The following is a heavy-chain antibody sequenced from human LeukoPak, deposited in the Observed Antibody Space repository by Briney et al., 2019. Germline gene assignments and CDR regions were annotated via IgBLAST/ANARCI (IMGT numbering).Heavy chain of an antibody. V-gene: IGHV3-23*01. CDR1: GYSISSGYY. CDR3: VTGDPIWFDP. D-gene: IGHD3-10*01. J-gene: IGHJ5*02. Sequence: ETLSLTCTVSGYSISSGYYWGWVRQAPGKGLEWVSGVTSGGGHIYYADFVKGRFTISRDDSKNTLFLQMDSLRVEDTAVYYCVTGDPIWFDPWGQGTLVTVSS. CDR2: VTSGGGHI.